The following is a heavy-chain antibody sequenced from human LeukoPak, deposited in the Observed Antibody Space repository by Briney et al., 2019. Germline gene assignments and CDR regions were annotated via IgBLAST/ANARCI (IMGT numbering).Heavy chain of an antibody. D-gene: IGHD4-17*01. J-gene: IGHJ4*02. CDR3: ARIHGDYDSEL. CDR1: GYTFTDYY. CDR2: INPNSGGT. V-gene: IGHV1-2*02. Sequence: GESLKISCKASGYTFTDYYMHWVRQAPGQGLEWMGWINPNSGGTNYAQKFQGRVTMTRDTSISTAYMELSRLRSDDTAMYYCARIHGDYDSELWGQGTLVTVSS.